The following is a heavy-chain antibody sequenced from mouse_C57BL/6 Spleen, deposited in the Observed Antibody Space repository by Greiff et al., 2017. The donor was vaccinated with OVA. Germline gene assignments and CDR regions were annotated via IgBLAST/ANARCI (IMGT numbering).Heavy chain of an antibody. D-gene: IGHD2-4*01. Sequence: VQLQQSGPELVKPGASVKIPCKASGYTFTDYNMDWVKQSHGKSLEWIGDINPNNGGTIYNQKFKGKATLTVDKSSSTAYMELRSLTSEDTAVYYCARLYYDYDAFAYWGQGTLVTVSA. J-gene: IGHJ3*01. CDR2: INPNNGGT. CDR3: ARLYYDYDAFAY. V-gene: IGHV1-18*01. CDR1: GYTFTDYN.